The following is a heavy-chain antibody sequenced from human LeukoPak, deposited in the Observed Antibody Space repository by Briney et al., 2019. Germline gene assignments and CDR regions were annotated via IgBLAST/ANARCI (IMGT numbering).Heavy chain of an antibody. J-gene: IGHJ4*02. CDR1: GLTFSNHW. D-gene: IGHD3-16*01. CDR3: ARDCWGAYRVDFFDY. V-gene: IGHV3-7*01. CDR2: IKQDGSET. Sequence: QPGGSLRLSCAASGLTFSNHWMSWVRRAPGKGLEWVANIKQDGSETYYVDSVRGRFTISRDNAKKSLYLQINSLRAEDTAVYYFARDCWGAYRVDFFDYWGQGTLVTVSS.